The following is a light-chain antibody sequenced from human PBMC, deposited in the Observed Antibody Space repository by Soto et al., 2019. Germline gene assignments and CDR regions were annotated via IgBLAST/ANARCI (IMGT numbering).Light chain of an antibody. CDR3: QQLNDYPVT. CDR2: TAS. V-gene: IGKV1-9*01. Sequence: DIQLTQSPSFLSASVGDRVTITCRASQGISSYLAWYQQKPGIAPSLLIYTASTLQSGVPSRFSGSGSGTEFTLTISRLQPEDFATYYCQQLNDYPVTFGGGTKVEIQ. J-gene: IGKJ4*01. CDR1: QGISSY.